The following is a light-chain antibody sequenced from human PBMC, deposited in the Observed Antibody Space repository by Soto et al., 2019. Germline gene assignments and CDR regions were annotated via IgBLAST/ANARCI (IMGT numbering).Light chain of an antibody. Sequence: QSALTQPPSVSVSPGQSVTITCTGTSSDVGTYNRVSWYQQPPATAPKLIIYEVNNRPSWIPDRFSGSKSGNTSSLTISGLQAEDEADYHCRLYTTSGIRVVFGGGPTVTVL. CDR2: EVN. CDR3: RLYTTSGIRVV. J-gene: IGLJ2*01. V-gene: IGLV2-18*01. CDR1: SSDVGTYNR.